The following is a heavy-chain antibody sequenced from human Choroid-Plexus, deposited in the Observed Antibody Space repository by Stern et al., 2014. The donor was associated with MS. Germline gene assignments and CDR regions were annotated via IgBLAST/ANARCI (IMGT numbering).Heavy chain of an antibody. CDR1: GFTFGSCA. V-gene: IGHV3-30*18. D-gene: IGHD2/OR15-2a*01. Sequence: VQLVESGGGVVQPGRPLRLSCVASGFTFGSCAMHWVRQAPGKGLEWVAGVSYDGSNKYYADSVKGRFTISRDNSQNTLYMQMSSLRREDTAVYYCAKDRQYLTYFFDHWGQGSLVTVSS. J-gene: IGHJ5*02. CDR3: AKDRQYLTYFFDH. CDR2: VSYDGSNK.